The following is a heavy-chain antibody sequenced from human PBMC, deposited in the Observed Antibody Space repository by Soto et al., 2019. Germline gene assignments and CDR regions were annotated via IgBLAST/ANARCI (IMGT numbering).Heavy chain of an antibody. CDR2: MIPVFRTT. D-gene: IGHD2-2*01. Sequence: QVQLVQSGAEVKKPGSSGEVSCKASGGNFSSYAISWLRQAPGQGLEWMGGMIPVFRTTNYERKLQGRVTITADGSTSTAYVEMSRLTSAVTAVYYCASSAPYRLIQPPAGNQYYYPVDVWGQGNAVTVSS. J-gene: IGHJ6*02. CDR1: GGNFSSYA. CDR3: ASSAPYRLIQPPAGNQYYYPVDV. V-gene: IGHV1-69*01.